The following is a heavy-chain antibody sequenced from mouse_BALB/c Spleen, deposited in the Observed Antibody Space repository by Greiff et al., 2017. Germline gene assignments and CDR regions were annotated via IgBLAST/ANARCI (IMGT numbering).Heavy chain of an antibody. CDR3: ARLTTAPISLYCYAMDY. V-gene: IGHV5-9-4*01. Sequence: EVQGVASGGGLVKPGGSLKLTCAASGFSFSSYAMSWVRQSPEKRLEWVAEISSGGSYTYYPDTVTGRFTISSDNAKNTLYLEMSSLRSEDTAMYYCARLTTAPISLYCYAMDYWGRGSSGAVSS. CDR1: GFSFSSYA. J-gene: IGHJ4*01. CDR2: ISSGGSYT. D-gene: IGHD1-2*01.